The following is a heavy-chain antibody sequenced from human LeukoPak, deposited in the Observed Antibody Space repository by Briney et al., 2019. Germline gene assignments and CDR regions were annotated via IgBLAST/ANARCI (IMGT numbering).Heavy chain of an antibody. Sequence: PSETLSLTCSVSGGSISSYQWSWLPQPPGKGLEWIGYIYYSGSTNHNPSLKSRVTISVDTSNTQYSPMLSSVTAADTAVYYCARGGGHVVTGEYYFDYWGQGTLVTVSS. CDR3: ARGGGHVVTGEYYFDY. D-gene: IGHD3-16*01. CDR1: GGSISSYQ. CDR2: IYYSGST. J-gene: IGHJ4*02. V-gene: IGHV4-59*13.